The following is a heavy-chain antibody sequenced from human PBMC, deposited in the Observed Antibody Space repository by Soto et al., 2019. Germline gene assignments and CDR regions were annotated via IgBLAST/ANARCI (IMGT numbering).Heavy chain of an antibody. D-gene: IGHD3-10*01. J-gene: IGHJ4*02. CDR3: ARDSGWPILNFDN. CDR1: DFDFSSYG. CDR2: SSYDGRET. V-gene: IGHV3-30*03. Sequence: XGSLRLSCAASDFDFSSYGIHWVRQVPGKGLEWVAASSYDGRETFYADSAKGRFTVSKEMSKNTAFLQMNALRHEDTAVYFCARDSGWPILNFDNWGQGTPVTVSS.